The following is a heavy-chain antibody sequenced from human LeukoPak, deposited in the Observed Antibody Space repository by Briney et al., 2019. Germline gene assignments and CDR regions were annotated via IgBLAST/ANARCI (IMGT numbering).Heavy chain of an antibody. J-gene: IGHJ4*02. Sequence: GSLRLSCAASGFTFSSYWMSWIRQPPGTGLEWIGEINHSGSTNYNPSLKSRVTISVDTSKNQFSLKLSSVTAADTAVYYCARGYSYGSTLDYWGQGTLVTVSS. D-gene: IGHD5-18*01. CDR3: ARGYSYGSTLDY. CDR2: INHSGST. CDR1: GFTFSSYW. V-gene: IGHV4-34*01.